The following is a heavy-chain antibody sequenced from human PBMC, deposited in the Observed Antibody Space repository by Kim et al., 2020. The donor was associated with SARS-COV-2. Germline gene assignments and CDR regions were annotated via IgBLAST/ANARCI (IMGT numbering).Heavy chain of an antibody. D-gene: IGHD3-22*01. Sequence: SETLSLTCAVYGGSFSGYYWSWIRQPPGKGLEWIGEINHSGSTNYNPSLKSRVTISVDTSKNQFSLKLSSVTAADTAVYYCAREKDYYDSSGYYDYWGQG. J-gene: IGHJ4*02. CDR2: INHSGST. V-gene: IGHV4-34*01. CDR1: GGSFSGYY. CDR3: AREKDYYDSSGYYDY.